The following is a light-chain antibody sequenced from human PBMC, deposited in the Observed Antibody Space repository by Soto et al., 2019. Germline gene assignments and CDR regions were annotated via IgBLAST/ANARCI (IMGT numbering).Light chain of an antibody. CDR2: AAS. V-gene: IGKV1-39*01. J-gene: IGKJ4*01. CDR1: QDIRKY. CDR3: QQSYKILT. Sequence: IQMTQSPSSLSASVGDRVTITCQATQDIRKYLNWYQHQTGTAPKLLIYAASSLQGGVPSRFSGSGYGTQFTLTISGLQTEDFATYYCQQSYKILTFGGGTWVDI.